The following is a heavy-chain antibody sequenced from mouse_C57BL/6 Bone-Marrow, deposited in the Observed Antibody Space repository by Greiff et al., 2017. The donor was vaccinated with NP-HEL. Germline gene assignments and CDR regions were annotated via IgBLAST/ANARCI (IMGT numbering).Heavy chain of an antibody. CDR1: GYTFTSYW. D-gene: IGHD2-3*01. J-gene: IGHJ4*01. CDR2: IYPSSGYT. V-gene: IGHV1-7*01. CDR3: ASDTPDGRILAMDY. Sequence: QVHVKQSGAELAKPGASVKLSCKASGYTFTSYWMHWVKQRPGQGLEWIGYIYPSSGYTKYNQKFKDKATLTADKSSSTAYMQLSILTYVNSAVSYCASDTPDGRILAMDYWGQGTSVTVSS.